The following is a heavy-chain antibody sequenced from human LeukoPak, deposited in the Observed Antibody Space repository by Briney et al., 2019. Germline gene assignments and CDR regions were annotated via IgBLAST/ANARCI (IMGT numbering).Heavy chain of an antibody. V-gene: IGHV4-59*01. J-gene: IGHJ6*02. CDR1: GASIRTYY. CDR2: IYYNGDT. CDR3: ARDVGPEQWRVIRGIFYTMDV. Sequence: SETLSLTCTVSGASIRTYYWSWIRQSPGKGLEWIGYIYYNGDTNYNPSFKSRVTISLDTSKNQFSLKLISVTAADTAVYYCARDVGPEQWRVIRGIFYTMDVWGQGTTVAVSS. D-gene: IGHD3-10*01.